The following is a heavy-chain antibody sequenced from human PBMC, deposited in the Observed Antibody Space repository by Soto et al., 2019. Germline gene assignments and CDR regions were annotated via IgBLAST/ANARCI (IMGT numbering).Heavy chain of an antibody. J-gene: IGHJ6*02. CDR3: AKVVYGSGSPRFCYGMGV. D-gene: IGHD3-10*01. CDR2: ISGSGGST. V-gene: IGHV3-23*01. CDR1: GFTFSSYA. Sequence: PGGSLRLSCAASGFTFSSYAMSWVRQAPGKGLEWVSAISGSGGSTYYADSVKGRFTISRDNSKNTLYLQMNSLRAEDTAVYYCAKVVYGSGSPRFCYGMGVWGQGTTVTVSS.